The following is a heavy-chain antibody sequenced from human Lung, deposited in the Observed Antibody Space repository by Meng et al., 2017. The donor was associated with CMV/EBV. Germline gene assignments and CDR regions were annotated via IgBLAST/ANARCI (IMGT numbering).Heavy chain of an antibody. J-gene: IGHJ4*02. Sequence: ASVXVSCKASGYTFTSYDINWVRQATGQGLEWMGWMNPNSGNTGYAQKFQGRVTFTRDTSIGTAYMELSSLRSEDTAMYYCAREDDFCGHYPYWGQGTLVTVSS. CDR3: AREDDFCGHYPY. CDR1: GYTFTSYD. CDR2: MNPNSGNT. D-gene: IGHD4/OR15-4a*01. V-gene: IGHV1-8*03.